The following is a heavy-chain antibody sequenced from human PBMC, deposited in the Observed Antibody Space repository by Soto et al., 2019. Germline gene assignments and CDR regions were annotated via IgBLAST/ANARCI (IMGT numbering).Heavy chain of an antibody. V-gene: IGHV3-23*01. Sequence: PGGSLRLSCAASGFTFSSYAMSWVRQAPGKGLEWVSSISGSGVSTYYADSVKGRFTISRDNSKNTLYLQMNSLRAEDTAVYYCVKGEYYYDRAAYYPFDHWGQG. D-gene: IGHD3-22*01. CDR3: VKGEYYYDRAAYYPFDH. CDR2: ISGSGVST. J-gene: IGHJ4*02. CDR1: GFTFSSYA.